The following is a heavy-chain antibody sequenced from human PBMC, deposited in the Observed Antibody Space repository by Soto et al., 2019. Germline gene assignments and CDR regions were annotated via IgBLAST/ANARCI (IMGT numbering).Heavy chain of an antibody. CDR2: IYPGDSDT. D-gene: IGHD3-10*01. CDR1: GYSVTSYW. J-gene: IGHJ6*02. V-gene: IGHV5-51*01. Sequence: GESLKISFKGSGYSVTSYWIGWVRRMPGKGLEWMGIIYPGDSDTRYSPSFQGQVTISADKSISTAYLQWSSLKASDTAMYYCARLKSSMVYYYYYGMDVWGQGTTVTVSS. CDR3: ARLKSSMVYYYYYGMDV.